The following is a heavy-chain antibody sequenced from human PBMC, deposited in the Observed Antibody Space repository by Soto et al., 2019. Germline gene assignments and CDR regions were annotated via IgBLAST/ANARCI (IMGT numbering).Heavy chain of an antibody. J-gene: IGHJ4*02. CDR2: TYYRSKWYN. D-gene: IGHD3-22*01. V-gene: IGHV6-1*01. CDR3: ARAHLDYYDSSGYTDVYDY. Sequence: SQTLSLTCAISGDSVSSNSAAWNWIRQSPSRGLEWLGRTYYRSKWYNDYAVSVKSRITINPDTSKNQFSLQLNSVTPEDTAVYYCARAHLDYYDSSGYTDVYDYWGQGTLVTVSS. CDR1: GDSVSSNSAA.